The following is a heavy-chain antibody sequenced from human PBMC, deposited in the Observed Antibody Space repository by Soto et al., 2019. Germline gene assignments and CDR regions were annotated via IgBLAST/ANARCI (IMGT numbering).Heavy chain of an antibody. CDR1: GFTVSSNY. D-gene: IGHD3-22*01. CDR2: IYSGGST. V-gene: IGHV3-66*01. Sequence: EVQLVESGGGLVQPGGSLRLSCAASGFTVSSNYMSWVRQAPGKGLEWVSVIYSGGSTYYADSVKGRFTISRDNSKNTLSLQMNSLRAEDTAVYYCARYYYDSSGYFDYWGQGTLVTVSS. CDR3: ARYYYDSSGYFDY. J-gene: IGHJ4*02.